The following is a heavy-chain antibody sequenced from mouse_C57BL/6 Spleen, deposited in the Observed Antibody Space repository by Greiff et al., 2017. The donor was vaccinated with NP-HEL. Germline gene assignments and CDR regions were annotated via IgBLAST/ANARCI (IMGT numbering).Heavy chain of an antibody. J-gene: IGHJ1*03. V-gene: IGHV5-4*01. D-gene: IGHD4-1*01. CDR1: GFTFSSYA. CDR2: ISDGGSYT. CDR3: ARETVWYFDV. Sequence: EVQVVESGGGLVKPGGSLKLSCAASGFTFSSYAMSWVRQTPEKRLEWVATISDGGSYTYYPDNVKGRFTISRDNAKNNLYLQMSHLKSEDTAMYYCARETVWYFDVWGTGTTVTVSS.